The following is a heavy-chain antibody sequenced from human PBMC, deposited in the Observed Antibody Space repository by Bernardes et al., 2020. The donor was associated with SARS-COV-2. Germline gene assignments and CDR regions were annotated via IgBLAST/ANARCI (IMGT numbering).Heavy chain of an antibody. CDR3: ARIRLRAFDV. Sequence: SETLSLTCTVSGDSISNTNYLWGWIRQPPGKGLEWIGNFYYIGSTYYNPSLKSRVTISVDASKNQFSLNLSSVTAADTAVYYCARIRLRAFDVWGQGTMVTVSS. CDR1: GDSISNTNYL. CDR2: FYYIGST. D-gene: IGHD3-16*01. J-gene: IGHJ3*01. V-gene: IGHV4-39*01.